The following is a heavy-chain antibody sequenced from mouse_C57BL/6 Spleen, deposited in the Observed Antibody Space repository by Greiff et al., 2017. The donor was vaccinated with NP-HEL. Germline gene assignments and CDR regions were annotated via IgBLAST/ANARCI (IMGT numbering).Heavy chain of an antibody. J-gene: IGHJ4*01. D-gene: IGHD1-1*01. CDR2: IDPEDGET. CDR1: GFNIKDYY. V-gene: IGHV14-2*01. Sequence: EVQLQESGAELVKPGASVKLSCTASGFNIKDYYMHWVKQRTEQGLEWIGRIDPEDGETKYAPKFQGKATITADTSSNTAYLQLSSLTSEDTAVYYCASGKPDYYGSSPYYAMDYWGQGTSVTVSS. CDR3: ASGKPDYYGSSPYYAMDY.